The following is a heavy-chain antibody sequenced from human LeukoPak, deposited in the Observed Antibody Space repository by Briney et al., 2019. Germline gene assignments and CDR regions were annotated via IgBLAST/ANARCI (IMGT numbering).Heavy chain of an antibody. CDR1: GGSISSYY. V-gene: IGHV4-59*01. J-gene: IGHJ3*02. Sequence: PSETLSLTCTVSGGSISSYYWSWIRQPPGKGLEWIGYIYYSGSTNYNPSLKSRVTISVDKSKNQFSLNLSSVTAADTAVYYCARYSSGWRSFDIWGQGTMVTVSS. CDR3: ARYSSGWRSFDI. D-gene: IGHD6-19*01. CDR2: IYYSGST.